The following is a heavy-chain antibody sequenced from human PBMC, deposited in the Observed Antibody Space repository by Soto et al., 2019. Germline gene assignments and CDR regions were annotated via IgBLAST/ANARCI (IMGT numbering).Heavy chain of an antibody. J-gene: IGHJ5*02. Sequence: QVQLVQSGAELRKPGASVKVSCKASGYTFTSTYLSWVRQAPGRGLEWVGWISPDTGNTNYAKKFQGRVTLTTETSTNTVYMELRSLSPDDTAVYYCARGGGAHYRFDPWGQGTLVTVSS. V-gene: IGHV1-18*01. CDR2: ISPDTGNT. CDR1: GYTFTSTY. D-gene: IGHD1-26*01. CDR3: ARGGGAHYRFDP.